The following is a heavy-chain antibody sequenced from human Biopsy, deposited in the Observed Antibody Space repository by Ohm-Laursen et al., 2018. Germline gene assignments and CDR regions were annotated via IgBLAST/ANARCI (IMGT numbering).Heavy chain of an antibody. CDR2: IIPMFGPA. D-gene: IGHD3-22*01. Sequence: SSVKVSCKASGGTFITYGFNWVRQAPGQGLEWMGGIIPMFGPATYAQKFQDRVTITADESTSTSYMELNSLRSEDTAVYYCARDFYDSSDARHQWGQGTLVTVSS. J-gene: IGHJ4*02. V-gene: IGHV1-69*01. CDR3: ARDFYDSSDARHQ. CDR1: GGTFITYG.